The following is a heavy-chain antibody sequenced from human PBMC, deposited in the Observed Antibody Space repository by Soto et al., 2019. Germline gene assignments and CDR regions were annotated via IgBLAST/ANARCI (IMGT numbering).Heavy chain of an antibody. J-gene: IGHJ5*02. CDR2: ISTYNGNT. D-gene: IGHD6-19*01. CDR1: GYTFTSYG. CDR3: ARADSSGWYENWFDP. Sequence: ASVKVSCKASGYTFTSYGISWVRQAPGQGLEWMGWISTYNGNTNYAQKLQGRVTMTTDTSTSTAYMELRSLRSDDTAVYYCARADSSGWYENWFDPWGQGTLVT. V-gene: IGHV1-18*01.